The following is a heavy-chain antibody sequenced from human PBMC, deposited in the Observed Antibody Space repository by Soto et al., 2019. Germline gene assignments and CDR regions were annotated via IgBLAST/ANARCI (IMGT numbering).Heavy chain of an antibody. Sequence: QVQLQESGPGLVKPSETLSLSCTVSGGSIGPYYWSWIRQPPGKGLEWIGYIYYSGSTNYNPSLKSRVTISVDTSKNQFSLKLSSVTAADTAVYYCARGRTTVTPLDYWGQGILVTVSP. CDR2: IYYSGST. D-gene: IGHD4-17*01. CDR3: ARGRTTVTPLDY. CDR1: GGSIGPYY. J-gene: IGHJ4*02. V-gene: IGHV4-59*01.